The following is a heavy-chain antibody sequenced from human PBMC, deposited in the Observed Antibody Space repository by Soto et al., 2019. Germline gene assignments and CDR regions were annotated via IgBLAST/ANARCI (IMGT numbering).Heavy chain of an antibody. V-gene: IGHV4-30-2*01. CDR1: GGSISSGGYS. Sequence: QLQLQESGSGLVKPSQTLSLTCAVSGGSISSGGYSWSWIRQPPGKGLEWIGYIYHSGYTYYNPSLKSRVTKSVDTPKNHFSLKMGSVTADEAAVYYCARAHYGDYGYGMDVWGQGTTVTISS. CDR3: ARAHYGDYGYGMDV. J-gene: IGHJ6*02. D-gene: IGHD4-17*01. CDR2: IYHSGYT.